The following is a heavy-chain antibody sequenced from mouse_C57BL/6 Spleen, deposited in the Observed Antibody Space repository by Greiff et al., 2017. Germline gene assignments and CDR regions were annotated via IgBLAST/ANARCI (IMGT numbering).Heavy chain of an antibody. Sequence: VKDRFTISRDDSESMLYLQMNNWNTEDTAMYYCVRQGGNSYATDYWGQGTSVTVSS. J-gene: IGHJ4*01. CDR3: VRQGGNSYATDY. V-gene: IGHV10-1*01.